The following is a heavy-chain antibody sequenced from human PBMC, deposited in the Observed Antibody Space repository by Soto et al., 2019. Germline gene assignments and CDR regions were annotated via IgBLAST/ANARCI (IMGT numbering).Heavy chain of an antibody. CDR3: ARDGTGTTFFYYYYYGMDV. V-gene: IGHV1-18*01. J-gene: IGHJ6*02. D-gene: IGHD1-1*01. CDR2: ISAYNGNT. CDR1: GYTFTSYG. Sequence: PQASVKVSCKASGYTFTSYGISWVRQAPGQGLEWMGWISAYNGNTNYAQKLQGRVTMTTDTSTSTAYMELRSLRSDDTAVYYCARDGTGTTFFYYYYYGMDVWGQGTTVTVSS.